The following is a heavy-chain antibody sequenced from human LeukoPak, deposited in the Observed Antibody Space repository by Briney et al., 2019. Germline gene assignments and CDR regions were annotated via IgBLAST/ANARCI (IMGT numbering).Heavy chain of an antibody. V-gene: IGHV1-3*01. CDR2: INAGNGNT. D-gene: IGHD3-22*01. CDR3: ARASGNQIVVIPEYFQH. CDR1: GYTFTSYA. Sequence: ASVKVSCKASGYTFTSYATHWVRQAPGQRLEWMGWINAGNGNTKYSQKFQGRVTITRDTSASTAYMELSSLRSEDTAVYYCARASGNQIVVIPEYFQHWGQGTLVTVSS. J-gene: IGHJ1*01.